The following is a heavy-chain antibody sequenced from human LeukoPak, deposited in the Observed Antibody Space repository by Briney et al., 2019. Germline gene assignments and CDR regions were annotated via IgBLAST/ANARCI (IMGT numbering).Heavy chain of an antibody. CDR3: AREDYYGSGSYYY. Sequence: SETLSLTCTVSGGSISSYYWSWIRQPPGKGLEWIGYIYYSGSTNYNPSLKSRVTISVDTSKNQFSLKLSSVTAADTAVYYCAREDYYGSGSYYYWGQGTLVTVSS. CDR2: IYYSGST. CDR1: GGSISSYY. D-gene: IGHD3-10*01. J-gene: IGHJ4*02. V-gene: IGHV4-59*01.